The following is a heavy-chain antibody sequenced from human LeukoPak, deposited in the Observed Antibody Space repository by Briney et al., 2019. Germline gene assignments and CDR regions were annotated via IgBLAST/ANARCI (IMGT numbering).Heavy chain of an antibody. D-gene: IGHD3-10*01. V-gene: IGHV4-59*01. CDR1: GGSISSYY. J-gene: IGHJ5*02. CDR3: ARGREELWFGRGFDP. CDR2: IYYSGST. Sequence: KPPETLSLTCTVSGGSISSYYLSWIRQPPGTGLEWMGYIYYSGSTNYNPSLKSRVTISVDTSKNQFSLKLSSVTAADTAVYYCARGREELWFGRGFDPWGQGAVVTVSS.